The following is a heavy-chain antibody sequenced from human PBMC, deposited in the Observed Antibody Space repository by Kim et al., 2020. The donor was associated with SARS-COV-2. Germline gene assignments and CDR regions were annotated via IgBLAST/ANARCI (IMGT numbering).Heavy chain of an antibody. CDR3: ARGRALWFGDLADY. Sequence: AQKFQGRVTMTRNTSISTAYMELSSLRSEDTAVYYCARGRALWFGDLADYWGQGTLVTVSS. J-gene: IGHJ4*02. V-gene: IGHV1-8*01. D-gene: IGHD3-10*01.